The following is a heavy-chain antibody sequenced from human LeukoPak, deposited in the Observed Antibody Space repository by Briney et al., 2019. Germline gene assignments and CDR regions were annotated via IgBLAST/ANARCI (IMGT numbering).Heavy chain of an antibody. J-gene: IGHJ4*02. Sequence: SQTLSLTCGISGDSVSSNDAAWNWIRQSPSGGLEWLGRTYYRSKWYYGYAVSVKSRITIKSDSSKNQFSLQLNSMTPEDTAVYFCARGRGGFIDSWGQGTLVTVSS. V-gene: IGHV6-1*01. CDR1: GDSVSSNDAA. CDR3: ARGRGGFIDS. CDR2: TYYRSKWYY. D-gene: IGHD2-15*01.